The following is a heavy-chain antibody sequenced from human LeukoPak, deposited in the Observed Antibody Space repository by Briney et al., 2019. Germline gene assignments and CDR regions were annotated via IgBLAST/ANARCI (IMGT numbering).Heavy chain of an antibody. J-gene: IGHJ4*02. CDR2: ISTYNNNT. CDR1: GYTFTSYG. Sequence: ASVKVSCKASGYTFTSYGISWVRQAPGQGLEWMGWISTYNNNTNYPQKVQGGVTMTTDTSTNTAYMELRSLRSDDTAIYYCARGNYWNYWGQGTLVTVSS. D-gene: IGHD3-3*01. V-gene: IGHV1-18*01. CDR3: ARGNYWNY.